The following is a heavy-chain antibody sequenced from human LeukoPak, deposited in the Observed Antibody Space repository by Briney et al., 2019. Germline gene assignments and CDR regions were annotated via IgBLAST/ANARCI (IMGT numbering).Heavy chain of an antibody. D-gene: IGHD5-12*01. Sequence: ASVKVSCKASGYTFSSYGISWVRQAPGQGLEWMGWISAYNGNTNYAQKLQGRVTMTTDTSTSTAYMELRSLGSDDTAVYYCARIYSGYDSYYFDYWGQGTLVTVSS. J-gene: IGHJ4*02. CDR2: ISAYNGNT. CDR1: GYTFSSYG. V-gene: IGHV1-18*01. CDR3: ARIYSGYDSYYFDY.